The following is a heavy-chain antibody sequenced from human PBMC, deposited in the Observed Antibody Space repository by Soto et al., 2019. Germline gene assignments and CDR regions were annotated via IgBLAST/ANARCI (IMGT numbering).Heavy chain of an antibody. CDR2: IYSGGST. D-gene: IGHD3-22*01. J-gene: IGHJ6*02. V-gene: IGHV3-53*01. CDR3: ARDNLYYDSSGYQRYYYYGMDV. Sequence: EVQLVESGGGLIQPGGSLRLSCAASGFTVSSNYMSWVRQAPGKGLEWVSVIYSGGSTYYADSVKGRFTISRDNSKNTLYLQMISLRAEDTAVYYCARDNLYYDSSGYQRYYYYGMDVWGQGTTVTVSS. CDR1: GFTVSSNY.